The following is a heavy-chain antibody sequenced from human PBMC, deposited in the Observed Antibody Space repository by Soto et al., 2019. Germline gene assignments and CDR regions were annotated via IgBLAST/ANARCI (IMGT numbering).Heavy chain of an antibody. Sequence: PSETLSLTCTVSGGSISSSNYYLGWIRPPPGKGLEWIGSIYYSGSTYYNPSLKSRVTISVDTSKNQFSLKLSSVTAADTAVYYCANRYYYGSGSYYNSFYFDYWGQGTLVTVSS. J-gene: IGHJ4*02. CDR1: GGSISSSNYY. CDR3: ANRYYYGSGSYYNSFYFDY. CDR2: IYYSGST. V-gene: IGHV4-39*01. D-gene: IGHD3-10*01.